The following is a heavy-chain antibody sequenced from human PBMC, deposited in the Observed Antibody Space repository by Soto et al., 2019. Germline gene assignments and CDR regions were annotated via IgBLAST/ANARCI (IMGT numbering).Heavy chain of an antibody. CDR2: IFSDAER. J-gene: IGHJ6*02. CDR3: VRMNAESYSSYYAMDV. Sequence: EPGPTLYNPTETLTLTCNGAGFSLITGRLGVSWIRQPPGKALEWLAHIFSDAERSYSRSLQGRLTVSKVGSGSHVVLTMTNMDPVDTGTYFCVRMNAESYSSYYAMDVWGQGT. V-gene: IGHV2-26*01. D-gene: IGHD3-10*01. CDR1: GFSLITGRLG.